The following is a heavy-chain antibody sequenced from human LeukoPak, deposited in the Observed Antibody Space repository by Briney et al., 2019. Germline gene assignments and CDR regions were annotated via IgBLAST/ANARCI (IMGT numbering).Heavy chain of an antibody. Sequence: GASVKVSCKASGYTFTRYDINWVRQATGQGLEGMGWMNPNSGNTGSAQKFQGRVSMTRNTPISTAYMELSSLRSEDTAVYYCARAGDYYGSGSYFTGLVPDYYYYYYYMDVWGKGTTVTISS. D-gene: IGHD3-10*01. V-gene: IGHV1-8*01. J-gene: IGHJ6*03. CDR2: MNPNSGNT. CDR1: GYTFTRYD. CDR3: ARAGDYYGSGSYFTGLVPDYYYYYYYMDV.